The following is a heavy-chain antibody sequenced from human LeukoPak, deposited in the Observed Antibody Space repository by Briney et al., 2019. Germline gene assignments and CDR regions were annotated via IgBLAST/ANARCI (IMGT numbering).Heavy chain of an antibody. CDR3: AKVDIVATIKDC. Sequence: GGSLRLSCAASGFTFSSYTMNWVRQAPGKGLEWVASINDSSCYIYYSDSVKGRFTISRDNAKNSVYLEMNNLRSEDTAVYYCAKVDIVATIKDCWG. D-gene: IGHD5-12*01. V-gene: IGHV3-21*01. CDR2: INDSSCYI. J-gene: IGHJ6*01. CDR1: GFTFSSYT.